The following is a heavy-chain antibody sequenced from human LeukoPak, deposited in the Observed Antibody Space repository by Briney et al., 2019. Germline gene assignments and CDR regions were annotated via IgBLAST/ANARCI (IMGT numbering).Heavy chain of an antibody. CDR2: INPNSGGT. J-gene: IGHJ4*02. D-gene: IGHD2-15*01. Sequence: PSVKVSCKASGYTFTGYYMHWVRQARGQGIECMGWINPNSGGTNYAQKFQGRVTMTRDTSISTAYMALSRLRSDATAVYYCARSCSGGSCYEAFDYWGQGTLVTVSS. V-gene: IGHV1-2*02. CDR1: GYTFTGYY. CDR3: ARSCSGGSCYEAFDY.